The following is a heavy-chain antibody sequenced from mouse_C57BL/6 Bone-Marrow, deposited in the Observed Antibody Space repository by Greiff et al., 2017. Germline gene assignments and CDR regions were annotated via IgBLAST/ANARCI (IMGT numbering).Heavy chain of an antibody. Sequence: VQLQQSGAELARPGASVKLSCKASGYTFTSYGISWVKQSTGKSLEWIGDIYPRSGNTYYNEKFKGKATLTADKSSSTAYMELRSLTSEDSAVYFCANYYGSSPHFDYWGQGTTLTVSS. CDR1: GYTFTSYG. CDR3: ANYYGSSPHFDY. J-gene: IGHJ2*01. CDR2: IYPRSGNT. V-gene: IGHV1-81*01. D-gene: IGHD1-1*01.